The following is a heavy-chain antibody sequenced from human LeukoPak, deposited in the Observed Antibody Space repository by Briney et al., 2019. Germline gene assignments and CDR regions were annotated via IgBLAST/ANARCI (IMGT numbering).Heavy chain of an antibody. V-gene: IGHV5-51*01. D-gene: IGHD3-10*01. CDR1: GSSFTNYW. CDR2: IYPGDSDT. Sequence: GESLKISCKGSGSSFTNYWIAWVRQMPGKGLEWMGIIYPGDSDTRYSPSFQGQGTISADKSITTCYLQWSSLKASDTAMYYCAKSAAYYGSGSYYGDAFNIWGQGTMVTVSS. J-gene: IGHJ3*02. CDR3: AKSAAYYGSGSYYGDAFNI.